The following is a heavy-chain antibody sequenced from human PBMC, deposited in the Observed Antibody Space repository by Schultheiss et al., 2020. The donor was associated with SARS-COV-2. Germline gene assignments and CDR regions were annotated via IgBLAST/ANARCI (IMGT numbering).Heavy chain of an antibody. CDR2: IIPIFGTA. CDR3: ARGSYDFWSSYYYYYMDV. CDR1: GGTFSSYA. J-gene: IGHJ6*03. Sequence: KISCKASGGTFSSYAISWVRQAPGQGLEWMGGIIPIFGTANYAQKFQGRVTITADESTSTAYMELSSLRSEDTAVYYCARGSYDFWSSYYYYYMDVWGKGTTVTVSS. V-gene: IGHV1-69*01. D-gene: IGHD3-3*01.